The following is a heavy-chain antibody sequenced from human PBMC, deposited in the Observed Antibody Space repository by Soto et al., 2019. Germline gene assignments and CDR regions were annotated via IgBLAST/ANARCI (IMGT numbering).Heavy chain of an antibody. CDR3: ARLSGDHSAFFSYGMDA. CDR1: GFTFDTYL. D-gene: IGHD2-21*01. Sequence: GGSLRLSCAASGFTFDTYLMNWVRQAPGKGPEWLSGINSDGTISSYADSVKGRFTISRDNARNTLSLQMNSLRADDTAVYYCARLSGDHSAFFSYGMDAWGQGTTVTVSS. J-gene: IGHJ6*02. V-gene: IGHV3-74*01. CDR2: INSDGTIS.